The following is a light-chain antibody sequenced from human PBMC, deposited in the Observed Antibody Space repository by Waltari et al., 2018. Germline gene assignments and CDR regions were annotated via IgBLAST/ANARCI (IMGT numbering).Light chain of an antibody. Sequence: EIVLTQSPGTLSLSPGERATLSCRASQSVSSSYLAWYQQKHGQAPRLLIYGASSRATGIPDRFSGSGSGTDFTLTINRLEPEDFAVYYCQQYGSSPLYTFGQGTKLEIK. V-gene: IGKV3-20*01. CDR3: QQYGSSPLYT. CDR1: QSVSSSY. CDR2: GAS. J-gene: IGKJ2*01.